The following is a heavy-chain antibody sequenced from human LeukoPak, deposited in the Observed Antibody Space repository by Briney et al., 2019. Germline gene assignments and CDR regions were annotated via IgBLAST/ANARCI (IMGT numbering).Heavy chain of an antibody. D-gene: IGHD2-15*01. V-gene: IGHV4-34*01. CDR3: ARFAAPGYCSGGSCYDY. CDR1: GGSFSGCY. Sequence: SETLSLTCAVYGGSFSGCYWSWIRQPPGKGLEWIGEINHSGSTNYNPSLKSRVTISVDTSKNQFSLKLSSVTAADTAVYYCARFAAPGYCSGGSCYDYWGQGTLVTVSS. CDR2: INHSGST. J-gene: IGHJ4*02.